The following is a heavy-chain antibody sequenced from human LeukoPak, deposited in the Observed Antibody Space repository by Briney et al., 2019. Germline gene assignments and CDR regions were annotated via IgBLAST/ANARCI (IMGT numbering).Heavy chain of an antibody. V-gene: IGHV3-21*01. D-gene: IGHD5-24*01. Sequence: GGSLRLSCAASGFTFSSYSMNWVRQAPGKGLEWVSSISSSSSYIYYADSVKGRFTISRDNAKNSLYLQMNSLRAEDTAVYYCARNWAKGRWLQMTAFDIWGQGTMVTVSS. CDR2: ISSSSSYI. CDR1: GFTFSSYS. J-gene: IGHJ3*02. CDR3: ARNWAKGRWLQMTAFDI.